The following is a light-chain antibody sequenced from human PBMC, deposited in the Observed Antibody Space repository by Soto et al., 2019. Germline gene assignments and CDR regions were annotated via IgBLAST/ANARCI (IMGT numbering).Light chain of an antibody. V-gene: IGKV1-27*01. CDR2: AAS. CDR1: QDISRY. CDR3: QKSDSAPLS. Sequence: DIQMTQSPSSLSASVGDRVTVTCRASQDISRYLAWYQQKPGQVPELLIYAASTLHSGVSSRFSGSGSGTHFTLTITSLQPEDVATYYCQKSDSAPLSFGGGTKVDIK. J-gene: IGKJ4*01.